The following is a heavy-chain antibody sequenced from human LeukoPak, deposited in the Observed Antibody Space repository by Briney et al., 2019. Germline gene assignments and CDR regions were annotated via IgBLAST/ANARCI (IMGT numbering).Heavy chain of an antibody. CDR3: ARDPTTVVTLPYYFDF. CDR2: VNHRGTT. CDR1: GGSFTGHH. D-gene: IGHD4-23*01. J-gene: IGHJ4*02. V-gene: IGHV4-34*01. Sequence: SETLSLTCAVYGGSFTGHHWNWIRQSAGKGLEWIGEVNHRGTTNYNPSLKSRVTISADTSKNQFFLKLTSVTAADTAVYYCARDPTTVVTLPYYFDFWGQGTLVTVSS.